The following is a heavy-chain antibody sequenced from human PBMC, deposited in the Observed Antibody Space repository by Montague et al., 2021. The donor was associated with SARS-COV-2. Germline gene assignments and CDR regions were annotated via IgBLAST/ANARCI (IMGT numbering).Heavy chain of an antibody. CDR2: VYFNRTA. CDR1: AGSISNHY. V-gene: IGHV4-59*08. D-gene: IGHD6-19*01. Sequence: SETLSLTCTVSAGSISNHYWSWIRHTPAKELEWIAYVYFNRTASYNPPLRSRVTISVATSRNQFSLQLTSATAADAAVYYCARRPGSGWSIDYWGQGTQVTVSS. J-gene: IGHJ4*02. CDR3: ARRPGSGWSIDY.